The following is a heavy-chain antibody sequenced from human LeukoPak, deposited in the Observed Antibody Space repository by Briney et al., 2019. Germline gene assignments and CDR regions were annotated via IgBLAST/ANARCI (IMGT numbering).Heavy chain of an antibody. V-gene: IGHV1-24*01. Sequence: ASVKVSCKVSGYTLTELSMHWVRQAPGKGLEWMGGFDPEDGETIYAQKFQGRVTMTEDTSTDTAYMELSSLRSEDTAVYYCATDTGWNDEYYYYYGMDVWGQGTTVTVSS. CDR3: ATDTGWNDEYYYYYGMDV. CDR2: FDPEDGET. D-gene: IGHD1-1*01. J-gene: IGHJ6*02. CDR1: GYTLTELS.